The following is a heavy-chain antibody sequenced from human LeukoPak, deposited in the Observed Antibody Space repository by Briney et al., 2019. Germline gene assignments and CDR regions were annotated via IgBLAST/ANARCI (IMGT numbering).Heavy chain of an antibody. Sequence: ASVKVSCKASGYTFTSYAMNWVRQAPGQGLEWMGWINTNTGNPTYAQGFTGRFVFSLDTSVSTAYLQISSLKAEDTAVYYCARGWAQWLAIHDAFDIWGQGTMVTVSS. CDR1: GYTFTSYA. J-gene: IGHJ3*02. CDR2: INTNTGNP. D-gene: IGHD6-19*01. CDR3: ARGWAQWLAIHDAFDI. V-gene: IGHV7-4-1*02.